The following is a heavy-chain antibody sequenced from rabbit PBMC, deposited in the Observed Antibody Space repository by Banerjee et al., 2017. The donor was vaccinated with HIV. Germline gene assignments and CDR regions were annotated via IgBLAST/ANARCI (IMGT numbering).Heavy chain of an antibody. CDR1: GFSFSSDW. CDR2: IYAGNSGST. V-gene: IGHV1S45*01. J-gene: IGHJ4*01. D-gene: IGHD4-1*01. Sequence: QEQLEESGGDLVKPEGSLTLTCTASGFSFSSDWICWVRQAPGKGLEWIGCIYAGNSGSTYYASWAKGRFTISKTSSTTVTLQMTSLTAADTASYFCARDLAGVIGWNFNLWGPGTLVTVS. CDR3: ARDLAGVIGWNFNL.